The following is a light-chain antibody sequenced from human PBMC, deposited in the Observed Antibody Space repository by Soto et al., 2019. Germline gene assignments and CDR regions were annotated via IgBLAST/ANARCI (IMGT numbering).Light chain of an antibody. Sequence: EIVLTQSPGTLSLSPGDRATLSCRASQSVSDTYIAWYQQKPGQAPRLLIYAASSRATGMPDRFSGSGSGTDFTLTISRLEPEDFAVYYCQQYGSSPWTFGQGTKVEIK. CDR1: QSVSDTY. CDR2: AAS. CDR3: QQYGSSPWT. J-gene: IGKJ1*01. V-gene: IGKV3-20*01.